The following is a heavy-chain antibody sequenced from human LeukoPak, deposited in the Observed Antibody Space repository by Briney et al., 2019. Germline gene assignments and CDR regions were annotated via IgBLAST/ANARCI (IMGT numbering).Heavy chain of an antibody. D-gene: IGHD3-22*01. CDR2: INHSGST. J-gene: IGHJ3*02. V-gene: IGHV4-30-2*01. CDR1: GGSISSGGYY. Sequence: SQTLSLTCTVSGGSISSGGYYWSWIRQPPGKGLEWIGEINHSGSTNYNPSLKSRVTISVDTSKNQFSLKLSSVTAADTAVYYCARGDDSSGYSTFDIWGQGTMVTVSS. CDR3: ARGDDSSGYSTFDI.